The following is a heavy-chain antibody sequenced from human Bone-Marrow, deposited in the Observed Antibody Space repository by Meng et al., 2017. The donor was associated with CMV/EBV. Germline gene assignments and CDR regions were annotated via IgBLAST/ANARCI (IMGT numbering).Heavy chain of an antibody. CDR2: IIPIFGTA. CDR1: GGTFSSYA. J-gene: IGHJ6*02. CDR3: ASGKGRYYGMDV. Sequence: SVKVSCKASGGTFSSYAISWVRQAPGQGLEWMGGIIPIFGTANYAQKFQGRVTMTRDTSTSTVYMELSSLRSEDTAVYYCASGKGRYYGMDVWGQGTTVTVSS. V-gene: IGHV1-69*05. D-gene: IGHD1-26*01.